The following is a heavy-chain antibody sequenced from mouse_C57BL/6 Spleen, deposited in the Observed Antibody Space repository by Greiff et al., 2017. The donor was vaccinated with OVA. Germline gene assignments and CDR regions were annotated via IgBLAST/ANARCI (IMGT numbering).Heavy chain of an antibody. CDR2: ISYDGSN. V-gene: IGHV3-6*01. CDR1: GYSITSGYY. J-gene: IGHJ1*03. Sequence: ESGPGLVKPSQSLSLTCSVTGYSITSGYYWNWIRQFPGNKLEWMGYISYDGSNNYNPSLKNRISITRDTSKNQFFLKLNSVTTEDTATYYCARAPIYYYGSSYLWYFDVWGTGTTVTVSS. D-gene: IGHD1-1*01. CDR3: ARAPIYYYGSSYLWYFDV.